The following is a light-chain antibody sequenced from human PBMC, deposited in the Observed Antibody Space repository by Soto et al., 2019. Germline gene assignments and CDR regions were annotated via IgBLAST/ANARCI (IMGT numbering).Light chain of an antibody. J-gene: IGKJ3*01. CDR1: QSIRSW. Sequence: DIQMTQSPSILSASVGDRVTITCRASQSIRSWLAWYQQKPGKAPKLLIYDAYSLESGVPSRFSGRRSGTEFTLTIAGLQPEDFATYYCQESYSTPSVTFGPGTKVDIK. V-gene: IGKV1-5*01. CDR3: QESYSTPSVT. CDR2: DAY.